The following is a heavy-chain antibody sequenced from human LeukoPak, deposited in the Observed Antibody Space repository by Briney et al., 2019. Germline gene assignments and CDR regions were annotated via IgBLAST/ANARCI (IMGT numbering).Heavy chain of an antibody. Sequence: SETLCLTCAVSGYSISSASYWGWIRQPPGKGLEWIGNIYHSGSPYYNPSLKSRVTISVDTSKNQFSLKLSSVTAADTAVYYCARVWSPYSSTSCYPSDYYYYMDVWGKGTTVTVSS. D-gene: IGHD2-2*01. V-gene: IGHV4-38-2*01. J-gene: IGHJ6*03. CDR1: GYSISSASY. CDR3: ARVWSPYSSTSCYPSDYYYYMDV. CDR2: IYHSGSP.